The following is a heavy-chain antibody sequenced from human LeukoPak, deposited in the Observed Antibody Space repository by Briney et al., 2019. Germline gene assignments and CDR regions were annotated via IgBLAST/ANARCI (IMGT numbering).Heavy chain of an antibody. CDR3: ARGGYSSSWRLLNI. J-gene: IGHJ3*02. D-gene: IGHD6-13*01. CDR1: GFTFSTYW. V-gene: IGHV3-7*01. Sequence: GGSLRLSCAASGFTFSTYWMNWVRQAPGKGLEWVANIKKDGSEEFYVDSVKGRFTISRDNAMNSPYLQMNSLRAEDTAVYYCARGGYSSSWRLLNIWGQGTMVTVSS. CDR2: IKKDGSEE.